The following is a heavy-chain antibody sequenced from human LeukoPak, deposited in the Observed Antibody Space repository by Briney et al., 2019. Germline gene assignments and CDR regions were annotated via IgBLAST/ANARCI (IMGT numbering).Heavy chain of an antibody. CDR2: INHSGST. CDR1: GGSLSGYY. V-gene: IGHV4-34*01. Sequence: PETLSLTCAVYGGSLSGYYCGWIRQPPGKGLEWIGEINHSGSTNYNPSLKSRVTISVDTSKNQFSLKLSSVTAADTAVYYCARGPRGYSGRNLFDIWGQGTMVTVSS. CDR3: ARGPRGYSGRNLFDI. D-gene: IGHD5-12*01. J-gene: IGHJ3*02.